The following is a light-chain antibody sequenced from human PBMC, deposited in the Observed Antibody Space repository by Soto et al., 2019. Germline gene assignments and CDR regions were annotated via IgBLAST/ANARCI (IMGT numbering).Light chain of an antibody. CDR2: SAP. Sequence: GDRVTISCRMSQDIKNYLAWYQQRPGKAPALLIYSAPTLQNGVPSRFSGSWSGTDFTLTISRLQSEDFATYYCQQYYSFPFTFGPGTKVDV. V-gene: IGKV1D-8*01. CDR1: QDIKNY. J-gene: IGKJ3*01. CDR3: QQYYSFPFT.